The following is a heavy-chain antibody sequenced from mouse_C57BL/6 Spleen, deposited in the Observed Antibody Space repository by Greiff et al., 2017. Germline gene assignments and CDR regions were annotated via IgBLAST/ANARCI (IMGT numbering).Heavy chain of an antibody. J-gene: IGHJ2*01. V-gene: IGHV14-3*01. D-gene: IGHD1-1*01. Sequence: VQLQQSVAELVRPGASVKLSCTASGFNIKNTDMPWVQQRPEQGLEWIGRIDPANGNTKYAPKFQGMVTISTDTSYNTAYLQLSSLTSEDTAIYYSAADYSGSGFPYGDWGQGTTLTVSS. CDR3: AADYSGSGFPYGD. CDR1: GFNIKNTD. CDR2: IDPANGNT.